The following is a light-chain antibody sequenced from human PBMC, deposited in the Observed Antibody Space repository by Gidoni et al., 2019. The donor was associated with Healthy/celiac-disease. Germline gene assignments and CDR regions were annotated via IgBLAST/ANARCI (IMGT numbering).Light chain of an antibody. V-gene: IGKV3-15*01. CDR1: QSVSSN. CDR2: GAS. J-gene: IGKJ2*01. CDR3: QQYNNWPPYT. Sequence: EIVMTQSPATLSVSPGERATLSCRASQSVSSNLAWYQQKPGQAPRLLIYGASTRATGIPARFSGSGSGTEFTLTISSLQSEEFAVYYCQQYNNWPPYTFXQXTKLEIK.